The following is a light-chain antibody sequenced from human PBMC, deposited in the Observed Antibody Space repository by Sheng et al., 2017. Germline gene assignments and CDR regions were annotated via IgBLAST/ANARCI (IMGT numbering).Light chain of an antibody. V-gene: IGKV1-33*01. CDR3: QQHNDLFT. Sequence: DIQMTQSPSSLSASVGDRVTITCQASQDITTYLNWYQQKPGKAPKLLISIVSTLEPGVPSRFSGSGSGTHFTLTITSLQPEDVATYYCQQHNDLFTFGPGTKV. CDR2: IVS. J-gene: IGKJ3*01. CDR1: QDITTY.